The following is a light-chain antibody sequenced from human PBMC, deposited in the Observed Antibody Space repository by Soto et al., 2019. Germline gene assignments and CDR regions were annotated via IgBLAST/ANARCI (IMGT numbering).Light chain of an antibody. CDR1: QSITDW. CDR3: QQYNGT. J-gene: IGKJ1*01. Sequence: DIQMTQSPSTLSEFVGDTVTITCRASQSITDWLAWYQQKPGKAPNLLIYRASTLESGVQSRFSGSGYGAQFSLTISSLQPDDFATYYCQQYNGTVGHGTKVEI. CDR2: RAS. V-gene: IGKV1-5*03.